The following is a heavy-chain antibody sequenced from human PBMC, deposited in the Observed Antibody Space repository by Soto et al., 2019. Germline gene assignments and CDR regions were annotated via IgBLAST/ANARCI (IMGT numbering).Heavy chain of an antibody. V-gene: IGHV3-23*01. J-gene: IGHJ5*02. CDR3: ARTYYYGSGTYPRFDP. CDR1: GFTFSDYA. D-gene: IGHD3-10*01. Sequence: PGGSLRLSCAASGFTFSDYAMSWVRQAPGKGLEWVSAISRTGGSTYYADSVKGRFTISRDNSKNTLYLQMNSLRADDTAVCYCARTYYYGSGTYPRFDPWGQGTLVTVSS. CDR2: ISRTGGST.